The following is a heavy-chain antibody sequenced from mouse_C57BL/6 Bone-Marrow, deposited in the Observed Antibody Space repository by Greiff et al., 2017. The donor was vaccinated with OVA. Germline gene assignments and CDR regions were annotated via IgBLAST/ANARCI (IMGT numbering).Heavy chain of an antibody. D-gene: IGHD1-1*01. Sequence: QVQLQQPGAELVKPGASVKLSCKASGYTFTSYWMHWVKQRPGQGLEWIGMIHPNSGSTNYNEKFKSKATLTVDKSSSTAYMQLSSLTSEDSAVYYCARNPITPVVASYYLDYWGQGTTLTVSS. J-gene: IGHJ2*01. CDR1: GYTFTSYW. CDR3: ARNPITPVVASYYLDY. CDR2: IHPNSGST. V-gene: IGHV1-64*01.